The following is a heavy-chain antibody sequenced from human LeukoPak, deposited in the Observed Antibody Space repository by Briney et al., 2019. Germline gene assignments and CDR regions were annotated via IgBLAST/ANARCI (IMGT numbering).Heavy chain of an antibody. CDR3: ARDKRGDSSGWFSGYYFDY. CDR1: GYTFTGYY. Sequence: ASVKVSCKVSGYTFTGYYMHWVRQAPGQGLEWMGWINPNSGGTNYAQKFQGWVTMTRDTSISTAYMELSRLRSDDTAVYYCARDKRGDSSGWFSGYYFDYWGQGTLVTVSS. CDR2: INPNSGGT. J-gene: IGHJ4*02. V-gene: IGHV1-2*04. D-gene: IGHD6-19*01.